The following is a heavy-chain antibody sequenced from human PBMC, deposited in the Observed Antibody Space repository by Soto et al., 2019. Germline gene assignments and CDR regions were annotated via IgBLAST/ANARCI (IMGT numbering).Heavy chain of an antibody. V-gene: IGHV3-23*01. Sequence: RGSLRLSCAASGFTFSSYAMSWVRRAPGKGLEWVSAISGSGGSTYYADSVKGRFTISRDNAKNSLYLQMNSLRAEDTAVYYCARSIAARLNWFDPWGQGTLVTVSS. CDR1: GFTFSSYA. CDR3: ARSIAARLNWFDP. J-gene: IGHJ5*02. CDR2: ISGSGGST. D-gene: IGHD6-6*01.